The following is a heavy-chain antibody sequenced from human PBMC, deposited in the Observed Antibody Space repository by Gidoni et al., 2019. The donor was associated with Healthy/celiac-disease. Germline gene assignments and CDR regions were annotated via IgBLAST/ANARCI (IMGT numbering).Heavy chain of an antibody. V-gene: IGHV3-21*01. J-gene: IGHJ4*02. CDR2: ISSSSSYI. CDR3: ARDQASTPKPNTYYDFWSGYYRPFDY. Sequence: EVQLVESGGGLVKPGGSLRLSCAASGFTFSSYSMNWVRQAPGKGLEWVSSISSSSSYIYYAASVKGRFTISRDNAKNSLYLQMNSLRAEDTAVYYCARDQASTPKPNTYYDFWSGYYRPFDYWGQGTLVTVSS. CDR1: GFTFSSYS. D-gene: IGHD3-3*01.